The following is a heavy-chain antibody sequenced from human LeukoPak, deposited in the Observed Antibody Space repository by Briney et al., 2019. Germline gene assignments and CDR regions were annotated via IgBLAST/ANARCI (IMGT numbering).Heavy chain of an antibody. J-gene: IGHJ3*02. D-gene: IGHD5-12*01. CDR2: IYHSGST. V-gene: IGHV4-30-2*01. CDR3: ARVGYDAFDI. CDR1: GGSISSGGYS. Sequence: SETLSLTRAVSGGSISSGGYSWSWIRQPPGKGLEWIGYIYHSGSTYYNPSLKSRVTISVDRSKNQFSLKLSSVTAADTAVYYCARVGYDAFDIWGQGTMVTVSS.